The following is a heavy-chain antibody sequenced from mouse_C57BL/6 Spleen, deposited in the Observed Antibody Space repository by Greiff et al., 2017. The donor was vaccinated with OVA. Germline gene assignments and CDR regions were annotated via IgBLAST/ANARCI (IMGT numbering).Heavy chain of an antibody. CDR3: TGFYYYGTHWYFDV. V-gene: IGHV14-1*01. D-gene: IGHD1-1*01. J-gene: IGHJ1*03. Sequence: EVQLQPSGAELVRPGASVKLSCTASGFNIKDYYMHWVKQRPEQGLEWIGRIDPADGDTEYAPKFQGKATMTADTSSNTAYLQLSSLTSEDTAVYYRTGFYYYGTHWYFDVWRTGTTVTVSS. CDR2: IDPADGDT. CDR1: GFNIKDYY.